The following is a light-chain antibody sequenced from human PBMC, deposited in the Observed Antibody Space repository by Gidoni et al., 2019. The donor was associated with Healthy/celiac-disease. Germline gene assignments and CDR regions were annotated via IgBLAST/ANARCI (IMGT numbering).Light chain of an antibody. CDR1: QDISNY. CDR2: DAS. V-gene: IGKV1-33*01. CDR3: QQYDNLPALP. J-gene: IGKJ4*01. Sequence: DIKMTQYPSSLSASVGDRVTITCQASQDISNYLNWYQQKPGKAPKLLIYDASNLETGVPSRFSGSGSGTDFTFTISSLQPEDIATYYCQQYDNLPALPFGGGTKVEIK.